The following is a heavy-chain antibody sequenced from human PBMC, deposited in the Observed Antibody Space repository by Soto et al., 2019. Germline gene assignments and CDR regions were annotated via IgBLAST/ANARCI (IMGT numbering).Heavy chain of an antibody. CDR2: INPSGGST. CDR1: GYTFTSYY. J-gene: IGHJ6*02. Sequence: ASVKVSRKASGYTFTSYYMHWVRQAPGQGLEWMGIINPSGGSTSYAQKFQGRVTMTRDTSTSTVYMELSSLRSEDTAVYYCARVQYGWSGLRIGYYYGMDVWGQGTTVTVSS. V-gene: IGHV1-46*01. D-gene: IGHD3-10*01. CDR3: ARVQYGWSGLRIGYYYGMDV.